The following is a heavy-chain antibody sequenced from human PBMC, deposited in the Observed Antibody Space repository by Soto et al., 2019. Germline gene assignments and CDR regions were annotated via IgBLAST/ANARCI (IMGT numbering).Heavy chain of an antibody. CDR3: ARSGVLRYFDWFNWFDP. CDR2: IYYSGST. Sequence: WVRQATVQGLEWIGSIYYSGSTYYNPSLKSRVTISVDTSKNQFSLKLSSVTAADTAVYYCARSGVLRYFDWFNWFDPWGQGTLVTVSS. V-gene: IGHV4-39*01. J-gene: IGHJ5*02. D-gene: IGHD3-9*01.